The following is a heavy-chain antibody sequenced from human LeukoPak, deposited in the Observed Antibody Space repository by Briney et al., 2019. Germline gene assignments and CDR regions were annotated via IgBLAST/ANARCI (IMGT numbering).Heavy chain of an antibody. CDR1: GGSISPYY. Sequence: SETLSLTCTVSGGSISPYYWSWIRQPPGKGLEWIGYIYYLASTSYNPSLKSRVTISVDTSKNQFSLKLTSVTAADTAVYYCARMTDAFDVWGQGTMVTVSS. J-gene: IGHJ3*01. CDR3: ARMTDAFDV. CDR2: IYYLAST. V-gene: IGHV4-59*01.